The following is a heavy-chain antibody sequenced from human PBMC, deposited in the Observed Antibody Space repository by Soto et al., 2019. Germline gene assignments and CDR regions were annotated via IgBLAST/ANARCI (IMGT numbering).Heavy chain of an antibody. D-gene: IGHD6-19*01. CDR3: AKVGIAVRFGY. CDR2: IYSGGST. Sequence: GGSLRLSCAASGFTVSSNYMSWVRQAPGKGLEWVSVIYSGGSTYYADSVKGRFTISRDNSKNTLYLQMNSLRAEDTAVYYCAKVGIAVRFGYWGQGTLVTVSS. J-gene: IGHJ4*02. V-gene: IGHV3-66*01. CDR1: GFTVSSNY.